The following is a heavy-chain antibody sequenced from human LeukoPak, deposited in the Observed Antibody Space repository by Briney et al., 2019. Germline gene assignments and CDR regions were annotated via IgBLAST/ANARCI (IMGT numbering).Heavy chain of an antibody. J-gene: IGHJ4*02. CDR2: IWYDGSNK. CDR1: GLTFSSYG. CDR3: ARNGYSGSWFRGFDY. V-gene: IGHV3-33*08. Sequence: PGGSLRLSCAASGLTFSSYGMHWVRQAPGKGLEWVAVIWYDGSNKYYADSVKGRFTISRDNSKNTLYLQMNSLRAEDTAVYYCARNGYSGSWFRGFDYWGQGTLVTVSS. D-gene: IGHD6-13*01.